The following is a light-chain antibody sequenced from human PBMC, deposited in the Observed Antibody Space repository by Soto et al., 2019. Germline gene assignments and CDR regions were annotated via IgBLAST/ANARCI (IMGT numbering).Light chain of an antibody. Sequence: DIHMTQSPSTLPASVGDRVTITCRASQSISNWLAWYQQKPGKAPNLLIYDASSLQSGVPSRFGGSGSGTDFTLTISSLQPEDFATYYCQQSYRNPRTFGLGTKVDIK. CDR3: QQSYRNPRT. J-gene: IGKJ1*01. CDR2: DAS. CDR1: QSISNW. V-gene: IGKV1-5*01.